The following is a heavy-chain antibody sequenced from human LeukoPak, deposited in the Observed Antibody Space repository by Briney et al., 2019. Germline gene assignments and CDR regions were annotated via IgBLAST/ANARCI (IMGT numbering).Heavy chain of an antibody. CDR2: INAGNGNT. D-gene: IGHD3-22*01. Sequence: ASVKVSCKASGYTFTSYAMHWVRQAPGQRLEWMGWINAGNGNTKYSQKFQGRVTITADKSTSTAYMELSSLRSEDTAVYYCARVTDYYDSSGYNWGYFDYWGQGTLVTVSS. J-gene: IGHJ4*02. CDR1: GYTFTSYA. V-gene: IGHV1-3*01. CDR3: ARVTDYYDSSGYNWGYFDY.